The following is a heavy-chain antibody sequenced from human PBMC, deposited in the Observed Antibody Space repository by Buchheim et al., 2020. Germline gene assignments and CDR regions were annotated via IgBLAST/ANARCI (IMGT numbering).Heavy chain of an antibody. V-gene: IGHV4-30-4*01. J-gene: IGHJ2*01. Sequence: QVQLQESGPGLVKPSQTLSLTCTVSGGSIGSGDFYWSWIRQTPGKGLEWIGYISYTGSSYYTPSLQSRASISEDTSTNQFSLKLSSVTAADTAVFFCARSSIAATGSVWNFDLWGRGT. CDR3: ARSSIAATGSVWNFDL. CDR2: ISYTGSS. CDR1: GGSIGSGDFY. D-gene: IGHD6-6*01.